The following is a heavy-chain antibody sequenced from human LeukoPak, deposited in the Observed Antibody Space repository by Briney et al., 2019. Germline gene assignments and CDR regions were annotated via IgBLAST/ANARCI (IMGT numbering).Heavy chain of an antibody. V-gene: IGHV3-53*01. CDR3: ARDLGLYPI. D-gene: IGHD2-8*01. CDR1: GFPLSSNY. J-gene: IGHJ3*02. Sequence: PGGSLSLSCSASGFPLSSNYMSWVRQAPGKGLEWVSVIYSGGSIYYADSVKGRFTISRDNSKNTLYLQMNSLRAEDTAVYYCARDLGLYPIWGQGTMVTVSS. CDR2: IYSGGSI.